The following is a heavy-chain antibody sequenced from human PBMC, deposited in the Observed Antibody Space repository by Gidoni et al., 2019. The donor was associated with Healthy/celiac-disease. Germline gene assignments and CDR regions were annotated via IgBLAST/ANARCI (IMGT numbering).Heavy chain of an antibody. V-gene: IGHV3-30*18. D-gene: IGHD4-17*01. CDR2: ISYDGSNK. CDR3: AKDLKVQDYGDYGPGSDY. Sequence: GKGLEWVAVISYDGSNKYYADSVKGRFTISRDNSKNTLYLQMNSLRAEDTAVYYCAKDLKVQDYGDYGPGSDYWGQGTLVTVSS. J-gene: IGHJ4*02.